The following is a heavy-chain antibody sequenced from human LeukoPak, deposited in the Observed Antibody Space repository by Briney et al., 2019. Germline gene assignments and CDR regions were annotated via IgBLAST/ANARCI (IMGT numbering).Heavy chain of an antibody. CDR3: ARFSNYDILTGYFDLDY. D-gene: IGHD3-9*01. CDR2: IKQDGSEK. J-gene: IGHJ4*02. CDR1: GFTFSSYW. Sequence: GGSLRLSCAASGFTFSSYWMSWVRQAPGKGLEWVANIKQDGSEKYYVDSVKGRFTISRDNAKNSLYLQMNSLRAEDTSVYYCARFSNYDILTGYFDLDYWGQGTLVTVSS. V-gene: IGHV3-7*01.